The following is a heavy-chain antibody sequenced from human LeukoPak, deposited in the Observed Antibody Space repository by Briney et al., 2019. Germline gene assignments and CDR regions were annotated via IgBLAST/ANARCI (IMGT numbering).Heavy chain of an antibody. D-gene: IGHD3-3*01. CDR2: IYHSGST. J-gene: IGHJ3*02. Sequence: PSETLSLTCAVSGYSTSSGYYWGWIRQPPGKGLEWIGSIYHSGSTYYNPSLKSRVTISVDTSKNQFSLKLSSVTAADTAVYYCARGTRGLEWLANDAFDIWGQGTMVTVSS. V-gene: IGHV4-38-2*01. CDR3: ARGTRGLEWLANDAFDI. CDR1: GYSTSSGYY.